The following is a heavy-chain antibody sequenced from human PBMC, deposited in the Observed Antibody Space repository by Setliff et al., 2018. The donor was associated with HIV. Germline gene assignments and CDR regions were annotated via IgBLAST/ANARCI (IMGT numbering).Heavy chain of an antibody. CDR2: INYSGST. Sequence: KPSETLSLTCSVTGGSIINYFWGWIRMPPGKGLEWIGYINYSGSTDYNPSLKSRVTISVDTSKNQVSLKLNSVTAADTAVYYCARSPGVDTNMAFDYWGQGTLVTVSS. J-gene: IGHJ4*02. CDR3: ARSPGVDTNMAFDY. CDR1: GGSIINYF. D-gene: IGHD5-18*01. V-gene: IGHV4-59*01.